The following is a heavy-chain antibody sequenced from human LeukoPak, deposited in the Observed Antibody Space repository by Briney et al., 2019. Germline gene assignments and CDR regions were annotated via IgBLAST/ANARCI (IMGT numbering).Heavy chain of an antibody. CDR2: ISYDGSNK. D-gene: IGHD6-13*01. CDR1: GFTFSSYA. CDR3: ARRRIAAAGTLMDP. J-gene: IGHJ5*02. V-gene: IGHV3-30-3*01. Sequence: GRSLRLSCAASGFTFSSYAMHWVRQAPGKGLEWVAVISYDGSNKYYADSVKSRFTISRDNSKNTLYLQMNSLRAEDTAVYYCARRRIAAAGTLMDPWGQGTLVTVSS.